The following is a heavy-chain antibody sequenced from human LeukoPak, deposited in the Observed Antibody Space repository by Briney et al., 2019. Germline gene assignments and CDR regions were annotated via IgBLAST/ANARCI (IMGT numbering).Heavy chain of an antibody. D-gene: IGHD1-26*01. CDR3: TIVLPPRWGAIDD. J-gene: IGHJ4*02. Sequence: SESLSLTCALYGGSFSRYYWSWVRQPPGKGLEWVGEINHSGSTNYNPSLKSRVTISVDTSKNQFSLKLSTDTQAETAGYSCTIVLPPRWGAIDDLLQRTKVTVSS. CDR2: INHSGST. CDR1: GGSFSRYY. V-gene: IGHV4-34*01.